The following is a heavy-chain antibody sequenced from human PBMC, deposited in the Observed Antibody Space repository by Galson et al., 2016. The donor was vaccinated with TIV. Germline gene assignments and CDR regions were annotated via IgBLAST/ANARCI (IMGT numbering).Heavy chain of an antibody. D-gene: IGHD3-22*01. CDR2: IYYTGST. CDR3: ARRTHYDSSGYSDAFDI. V-gene: IGHV4-39*01. Sequence: RQPPGKGLEWIATIYYTGSTYYNPSLKSRVSISMDTPKNQFSLKLSSVTAADTAVYYCARRTHYDSSGYSDAFDIWGQGTMVPVSS. J-gene: IGHJ3*02.